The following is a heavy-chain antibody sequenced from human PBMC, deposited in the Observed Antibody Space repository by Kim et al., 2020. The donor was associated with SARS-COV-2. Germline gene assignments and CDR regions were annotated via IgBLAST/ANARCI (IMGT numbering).Heavy chain of an antibody. CDR1: GYSISSGYY. CDR3: ARVRFVCSSTSCHTPFDY. J-gene: IGHJ4*02. V-gene: IGHV4-38-2*02. Sequence: SETLSLTCTVSGYSISSGYYWGWIRQPPGKGLEWIGSIYHSGSTYYNPSLKSRVTISVDTSKNQFSLKLSSVTAADTAVYYCARVRFVCSSTSCHTPFDYWGQGTLVTVSS. CDR2: IYHSGST. D-gene: IGHD2-2*02.